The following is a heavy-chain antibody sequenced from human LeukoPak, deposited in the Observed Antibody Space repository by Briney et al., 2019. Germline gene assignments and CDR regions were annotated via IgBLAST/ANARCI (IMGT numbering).Heavy chain of an antibody. Sequence: SETLSLTCTVSGGSISGYYWSWIRQPPGKGLEWIGFIYYSGGTNYNPSLKSRLTMSVDTSKSQFSLNLSSVTAADTAVYYCASRNSYGYPYYFDYWGQGTLVTVSS. CDR2: IYYSGGT. CDR1: GGSISGYY. J-gene: IGHJ4*02. CDR3: ASRNSYGYPYYFDY. D-gene: IGHD5-18*01. V-gene: IGHV4-59*01.